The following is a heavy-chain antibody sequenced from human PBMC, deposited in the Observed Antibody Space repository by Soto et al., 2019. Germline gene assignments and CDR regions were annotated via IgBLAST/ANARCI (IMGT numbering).Heavy chain of an antibody. CDR3: ARLAYYDILTGYPGIYGMDV. CDR2: IYPGDSDT. J-gene: IGHJ6*02. V-gene: IGHV5-51*01. Sequence: GESLKISCKGSGYSFTSYWIGWVRQMPGKGLEWMGIIYPGDSDTRYSPSFQGQVTISADKSISTAYLQWSSLKASDTAMYYCARLAYYDILTGYPGIYGMDVWGQGTTVTVSS. CDR1: GYSFTSYW. D-gene: IGHD3-9*01.